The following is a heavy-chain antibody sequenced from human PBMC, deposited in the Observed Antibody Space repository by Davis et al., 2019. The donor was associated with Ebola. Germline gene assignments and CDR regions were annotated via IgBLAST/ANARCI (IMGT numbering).Heavy chain of an antibody. V-gene: IGHV3-11*01. CDR3: AREGGNRGIVATSY. Sequence: GESLKISCAASGFTFSDYYMSWIRQAPGKGLEWVSYISGGGRTIYYADSVKGRFTISRDNAKNSLYLQMNSLRAEDTAVYYCAREGGNRGIVATSYWGQGTLVTVSS. CDR1: GFTFSDYY. CDR2: ISGGGRTI. J-gene: IGHJ4*02. D-gene: IGHD5-12*01.